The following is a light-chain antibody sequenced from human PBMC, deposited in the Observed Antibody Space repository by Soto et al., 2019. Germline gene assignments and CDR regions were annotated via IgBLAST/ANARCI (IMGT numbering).Light chain of an antibody. CDR2: GAS. CDR3: QQYGSSPST. V-gene: IGKV3-20*01. CDR1: QSVSSSY. Sequence: EIVLTQSPGTLSLSPGERATLSCRASQSVSSSYLAWYQQKPGQAHRLLIYGASSRATGIPDRFSGSGSGTDFTLTISRLEPEDFAVYYCQQYGSSPSTFGQGTKLEIQ. J-gene: IGKJ2*01.